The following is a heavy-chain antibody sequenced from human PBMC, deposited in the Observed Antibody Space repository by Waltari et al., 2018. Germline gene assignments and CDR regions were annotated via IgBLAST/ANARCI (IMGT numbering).Heavy chain of an antibody. Sequence: QVHLQESAPALVNPSETLSLTCAFSVYSVSIRYYWGRLRQPPDAGVAWIGSTYHSGSSYNNPALKSRVTISVDTAKNQCSLKLSSVTAADTAVYYCARDSSGYYDVPGVDYYYYGIDVWGQGTTVTVSS. D-gene: IGHD3-22*01. CDR2: TYHSGSS. J-gene: IGHJ6*02. V-gene: IGHV4-38-2*01. CDR1: VYSVSIRYY. CDR3: ARDSSGYYDVPGVDYYYYGIDV.